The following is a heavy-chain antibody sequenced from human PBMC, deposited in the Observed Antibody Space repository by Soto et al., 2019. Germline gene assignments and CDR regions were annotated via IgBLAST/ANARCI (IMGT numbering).Heavy chain of an antibody. CDR3: ARGPRCINTACSNDYYHFGLDV. CDR2: INHSGRT. Sequence: SETLSVTWAVYAGSFSGDYWSWFRHPPGRVLEWIGEINHSGRTNLNPSLKSRVSTSVDTSKNHFSLRLSSVTAADTAVYYCARGPRCINTACSNDYYHFGLDVWGQGTTVTVS. J-gene: IGHJ6*02. CDR1: AGSFSGDY. V-gene: IGHV4-34*01. D-gene: IGHD2-2*01.